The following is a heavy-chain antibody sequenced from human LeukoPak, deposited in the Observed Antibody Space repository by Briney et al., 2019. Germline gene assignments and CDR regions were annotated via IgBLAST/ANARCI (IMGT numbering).Heavy chain of an antibody. V-gene: IGHV4-59*08. D-gene: IGHD6-13*01. J-gene: IGHJ5*02. CDR1: GGSISSYC. Sequence: SETLSLTCTVSGGSISSYCWSWIRQPPGKGLEWIGYIYYSGSTNYNPSLKSRVTISVDTSKNQFSLKLSSVTAADTAVYYCARQVEETQKQLANWFDPWGQGTLVTVSS. CDR3: ARQVEETQKQLANWFDP. CDR2: IYYSGST.